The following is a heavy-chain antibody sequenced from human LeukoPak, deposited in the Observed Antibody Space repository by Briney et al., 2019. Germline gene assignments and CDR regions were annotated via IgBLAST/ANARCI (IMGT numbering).Heavy chain of an antibody. V-gene: IGHV1-2*02. Sequence: GASVKVSCKASGYTFTGYYMHRVRQAPGQGLEWMGWINPNSGDTKYAQKFQGRVTMTRDTSISTAYMELSRLRSDDTAVYYCATQRGSYLWGTDFDYWGQGTLVTVSS. J-gene: IGHJ4*02. CDR2: INPNSGDT. CDR3: ATQRGSYLWGTDFDY. CDR1: GYTFTGYY. D-gene: IGHD3-16*01.